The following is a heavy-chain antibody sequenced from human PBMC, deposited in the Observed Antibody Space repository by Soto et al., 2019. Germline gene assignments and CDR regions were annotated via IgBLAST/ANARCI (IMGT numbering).Heavy chain of an antibody. CDR3: ARAGGTTVTGLWHFDS. CDR1: GFTFNTYS. D-gene: IGHD4-17*01. CDR2: IWYDGTQK. Sequence: RWSLRLSCEASGFTFNTYSMHWGRQPPGKGLEWLAAIWYDGTQKYYADSVKGRFIISRDNSKKTLYLEMNSLRAEDTAVYYCARAGGTTVTGLWHFDSWGQGTLVTVSS. V-gene: IGHV3-33*01. J-gene: IGHJ4*02.